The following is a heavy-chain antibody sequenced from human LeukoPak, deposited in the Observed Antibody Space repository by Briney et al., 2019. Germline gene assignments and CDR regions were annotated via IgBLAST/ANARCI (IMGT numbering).Heavy chain of an antibody. D-gene: IGHD2-2*01. V-gene: IGHV4-59*01. Sequence: SETLSLTCTVSGGSTSSYYWSWIRQPPGKGLEWIGYIYYSGSTNYNPSLKSRVTISVDTSKNQFSLKLSSVTAADTAVYYCARGYGSTSCYGGGFDYWGQGTLVTVSS. CDR3: ARGYGSTSCYGGGFDY. CDR1: GGSTSSYY. J-gene: IGHJ4*02. CDR2: IYYSGST.